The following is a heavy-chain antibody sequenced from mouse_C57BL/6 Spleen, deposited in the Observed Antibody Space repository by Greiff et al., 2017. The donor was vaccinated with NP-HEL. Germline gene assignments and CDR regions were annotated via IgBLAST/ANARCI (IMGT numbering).Heavy chain of an antibody. V-gene: IGHV1-64*01. CDR3: ARSGGDAMDY. Sequence: QVQLQQPGAELVKPGASVKLSCKASGYTFTSYWMHWVKQRPGQGLEWIGMIHPNSGSTNYNAKFKSKATLTVDKSSSTAYMQLSSLTSEDSAVYYCARSGGDAMDYWGQGTSVTVSS. CDR1: GYTFTSYW. J-gene: IGHJ4*01. D-gene: IGHD3-1*01. CDR2: IHPNSGST.